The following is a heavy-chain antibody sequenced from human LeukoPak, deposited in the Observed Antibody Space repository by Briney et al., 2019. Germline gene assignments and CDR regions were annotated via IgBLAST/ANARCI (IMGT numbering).Heavy chain of an antibody. CDR1: GGSIRSSYYY. J-gene: IGHJ4*02. V-gene: IGHV4-39*01. CDR2: IYDSGST. Sequence: SETLSLTCTVSGGSIRSSYYYWGWIRQPPGKGLEWIGSIYDSGSTYYNPSLKSRVTISVDTSKNQFSLKLSSVTAADTAVYYCARHGPVAGIFRDEKVDYWGQGTLVTVSS. CDR3: ARHGPVAGIFRDEKVDY. D-gene: IGHD6-19*01.